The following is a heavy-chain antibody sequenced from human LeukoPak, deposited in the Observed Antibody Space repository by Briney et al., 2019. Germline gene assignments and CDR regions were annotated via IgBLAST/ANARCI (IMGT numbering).Heavy chain of an antibody. Sequence: PGGSLRLSCAASGFTFSSYAMHWVRQAPGKGLEWVAVISYDGSNKYYADSVKGRFTISRDNSKNTLYLQMNSLRAEDTAVYYCARDPNYYGSGSYYKNGLGYWGQGTLVTVSS. D-gene: IGHD3-10*01. V-gene: IGHV3-30*04. CDR1: GFTFSSYA. CDR3: ARDPNYYGSGSYYKNGLGY. CDR2: ISYDGSNK. J-gene: IGHJ4*02.